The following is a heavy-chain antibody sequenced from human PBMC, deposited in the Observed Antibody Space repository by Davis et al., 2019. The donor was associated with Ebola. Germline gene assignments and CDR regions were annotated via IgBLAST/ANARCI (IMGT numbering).Heavy chain of an antibody. J-gene: IGHJ4*02. CDR2: VNPNSGGT. Sequence: ASVKVSCKTSGFTFSGYYIHWLRLAPGQGLQWMGWVNPNSGGTNYGEKFRGRVSITRDTSIGTAYMELTRLTSDDTGTYYCARGVVGNFLFEYWGQGTLVIVS. V-gene: IGHV1-2*02. CDR1: GFTFSGYY. CDR3: ARGVVGNFLFEY. D-gene: IGHD1-7*01.